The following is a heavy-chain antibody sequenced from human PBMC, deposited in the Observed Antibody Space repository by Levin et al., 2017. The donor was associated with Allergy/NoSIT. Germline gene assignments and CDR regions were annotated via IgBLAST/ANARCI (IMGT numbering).Heavy chain of an antibody. J-gene: IGHJ4*02. Sequence: GSLRLSCTVSGGSISSSSYYWGWIRQPPGKGLEWIGSIYYSGSTYYNPSLKSRVTISVDTSKNQFSLKLSSVTAADTAVYYCASSVLRYFDWALFDYWGQGTLVTVSS. CDR2: IYYSGST. V-gene: IGHV4-39*01. CDR3: ASSVLRYFDWALFDY. D-gene: IGHD3-9*01. CDR1: GGSISSSSYY.